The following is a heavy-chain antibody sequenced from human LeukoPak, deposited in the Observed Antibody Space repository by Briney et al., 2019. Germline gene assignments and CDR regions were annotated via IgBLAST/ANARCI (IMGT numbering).Heavy chain of an antibody. CDR3: AKEGSTTFQEDFHC. J-gene: IGHJ4*02. Sequence: GGSLRLSCAASGFTFSRYGMHWVCQAPGKGLEWVAVASSDGDTTYYADSVKGRFTISRDNSRNTLYLQMNSLRAEDTAVYYCAKEGSTTFQEDFHCWGQGTQVIVSS. V-gene: IGHV3-30*18. CDR2: ASSDGDTT. CDR1: GFTFSRYG. D-gene: IGHD3-16*01.